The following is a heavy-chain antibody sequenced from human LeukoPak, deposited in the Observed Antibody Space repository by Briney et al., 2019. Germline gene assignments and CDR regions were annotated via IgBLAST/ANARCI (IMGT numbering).Heavy chain of an antibody. CDR2: IIPIFGTA. CDR3: AREPIVVGPKGYFDY. V-gene: IGHV1-69*05. J-gene: IGHJ4*02. D-gene: IGHD3-22*01. Sequence: SSVKVSCEASGGTFSSYAISWVRQAPGQGLEWMGGIIPIFGTANYAQKFQGRVTITTDESTSTAYMELSSLRSEDTAVYYCAREPIVVGPKGYFDYWGQGTLVTVSS. CDR1: GGTFSSYA.